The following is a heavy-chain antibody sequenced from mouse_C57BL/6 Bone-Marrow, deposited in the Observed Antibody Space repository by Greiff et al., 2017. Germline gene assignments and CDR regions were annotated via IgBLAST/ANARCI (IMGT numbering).Heavy chain of an antibody. V-gene: IGHV5-17*01. CDR2: ISSGSSTI. CDR1: GFTFSDYG. CDR3: ARRDYGRSPHWYFDV. D-gene: IGHD1-1*01. Sequence: EVKLVESGGGLVKPGGSLKLSCAASGFTFSDYGMHWVRQAPEKGLEWVAYISSGSSTIYYADTVKGRFTISRDNAKNTLFLQMTSLRSEDTAMYYCARRDYGRSPHWYFDVWGTGTTVTVSS. J-gene: IGHJ1*03.